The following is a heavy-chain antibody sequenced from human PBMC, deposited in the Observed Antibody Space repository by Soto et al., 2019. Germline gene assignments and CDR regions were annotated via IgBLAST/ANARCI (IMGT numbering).Heavy chain of an antibody. J-gene: IGHJ4*02. D-gene: IGHD6-13*01. Sequence: EVQLMESGGGLVQPGGSLRLSCTDSVSGFGISPYWMSWVRQAPGKGLEWVAHIKEDGREKLYADSVKGRFTISRDNAKNTLYLEMDSLRVEDTAVYFCSSSEHSAGQHWGQGTLVTVSS. CDR3: SSSEHSAGQH. CDR1: GFGISPYW. CDR2: IKEDGREK. V-gene: IGHV3-7*03.